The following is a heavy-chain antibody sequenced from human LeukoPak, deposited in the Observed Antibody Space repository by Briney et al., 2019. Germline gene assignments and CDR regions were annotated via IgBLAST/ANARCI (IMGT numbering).Heavy chain of an antibody. CDR2: IYYSGST. CDR1: GGSTSSYH. CDR3: ARARNYYDSSGYYYEGDAFDI. V-gene: IGHV4-59*01. Sequence: PSETLSLTCTVSGGSTSSYHWSWIRQPPGKGLECIGYIYYSGSTHYNPSLKSRVTISVDTSKNQFSLKLSSVTAADTAVYFCARARNYYDSSGYYYEGDAFDIWGQGTMVTVSS. D-gene: IGHD3-22*01. J-gene: IGHJ3*02.